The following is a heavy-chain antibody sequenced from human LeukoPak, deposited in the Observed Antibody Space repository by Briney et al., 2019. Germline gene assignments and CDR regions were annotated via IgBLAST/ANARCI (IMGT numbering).Heavy chain of an antibody. CDR2: INHSGST. CDR1: GGSVSGYY. Sequence: NPSETLSLTCTVSGGSVSGYYWSWIRQPPGKGLEWIGEINHSGSTNYNPSLKSRVTISVDTSKNQFSLKLSSVTAADTAVYYCARSNRWDFWSGQRIPKKYYFDYWGQGTLVTVSS. V-gene: IGHV4-34*01. J-gene: IGHJ4*02. D-gene: IGHD3-3*01. CDR3: ARSNRWDFWSGQRIPKKYYFDY.